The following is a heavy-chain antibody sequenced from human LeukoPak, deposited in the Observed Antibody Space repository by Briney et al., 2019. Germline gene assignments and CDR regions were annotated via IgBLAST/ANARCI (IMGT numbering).Heavy chain of an antibody. CDR1: GYTFTSSG. J-gene: IGHJ4*02. D-gene: IGHD2-2*01. V-gene: IGHV1-18*01. Sequence: ASVKVSCKASGYTFTSSGISWVRQAPGQGLEWMGWISTHDVNTKYAQKLQGRVTLTTDTSTSTAYMELRSLRSDDTAVYYCATHLGYCSSTTCDTFDYWGQGTLVTVSS. CDR3: ATHLGYCSSTTCDTFDY. CDR2: ISTHDVNT.